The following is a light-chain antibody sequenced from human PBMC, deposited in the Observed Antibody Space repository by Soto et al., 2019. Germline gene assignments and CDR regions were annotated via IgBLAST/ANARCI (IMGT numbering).Light chain of an antibody. V-gene: IGLV2-8*01. CDR3: SSYAGSNMGV. J-gene: IGLJ1*01. CDR2: EVS. Sequence: QSALTQPPSAAGSPGQSVTISCTGTSSDVGGYNFVSWYQQYPGKAPKLIIYEVSNRPSGVPDRFSGSKSGNTASLTVSGLQAEDEADYYCSSYAGSNMGVFGTGTKLTVL. CDR1: SSDVGGYNF.